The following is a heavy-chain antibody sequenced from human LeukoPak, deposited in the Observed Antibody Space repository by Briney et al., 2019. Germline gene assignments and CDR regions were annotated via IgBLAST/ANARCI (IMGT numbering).Heavy chain of an antibody. CDR3: VKSAGRNGGN. CDR2: ISSSSSDT. D-gene: IGHD1-26*01. J-gene: IGHJ4*02. CDR1: GFTFSSYE. Sequence: PGGSLRLSCAASGFTFSSYEMNWARQAPGKGLEWVSYISSSSSDTSYADSVRGRFTISRDNAKKSVYLQMNSLRAEDTAIYYCVKSAGRNGGNWGQGTLVTVSS. V-gene: IGHV3-48*03.